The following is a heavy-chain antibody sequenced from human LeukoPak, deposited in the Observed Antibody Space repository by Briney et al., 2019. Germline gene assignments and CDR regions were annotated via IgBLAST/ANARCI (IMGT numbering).Heavy chain of an antibody. Sequence: GVTLRLLCAVSVYTFSSCGLHWVRRASGRGLERVAIISYYCSNKHYAVSVKRRLTISRDNSKNTLYLQMNSLRAEDTAVYYCVKAVSRGSRRAYWGRGTLVTVSS. CDR3: VKAVSRGSRRAY. CDR1: VYTFSSCG. V-gene: IGHV3-30*18. CDR2: ISYYCSNK. D-gene: IGHD6-19*01. J-gene: IGHJ4*02.